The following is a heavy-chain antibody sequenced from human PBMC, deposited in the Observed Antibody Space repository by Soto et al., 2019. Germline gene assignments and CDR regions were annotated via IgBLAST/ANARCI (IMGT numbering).Heavy chain of an antibody. V-gene: IGHV3-23*01. CDR3: AKLNGPDCSSTSCPTHFDY. CDR2: ISGSGGST. J-gene: IGHJ4*02. CDR1: GFTFSSYA. Sequence: GGSLRLSCAASGFTFSSYAMSWVRQAPGKGLEWVSAISGSGGSTYYADSVKGRFTISRDNSKNTLYLQMNSLRAEDTAVYYCAKLNGPDCSSTSCPTHFDYWGQGTLVTVSS. D-gene: IGHD2-2*01.